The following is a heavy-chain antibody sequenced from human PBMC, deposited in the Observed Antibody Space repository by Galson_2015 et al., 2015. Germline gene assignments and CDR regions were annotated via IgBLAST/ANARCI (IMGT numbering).Heavy chain of an antibody. CDR3: TRSWLSTLGWFDP. Sequence: TLSLTCTVSGGSISIGSYFWSWLRQPAGKGLEWIGRIYTSGNTNSNPSLKSRVTISVDTSKNQFSLKLSSVTAADTAVYYCTRSWLSTLGWFDPWGQGTLVTISS. V-gene: IGHV4-61*02. J-gene: IGHJ5*02. CDR1: GGSISIGSYF. CDR2: IYTSGNT. D-gene: IGHD3-22*01.